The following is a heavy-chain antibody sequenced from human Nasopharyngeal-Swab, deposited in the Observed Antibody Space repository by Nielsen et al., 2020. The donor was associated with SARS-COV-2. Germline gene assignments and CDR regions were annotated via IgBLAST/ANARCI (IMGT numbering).Heavy chain of an antibody. CDR2: IYYSGST. J-gene: IGHJ3*02. D-gene: IGHD2-2*01. CDR3: ARHPGYCSSTSCYAGPNAFDI. Sequence: SETLSLTCTVSGGSISSSSYYWGWIRQPPGKGLEWIGSIYYSGSTYYNPSLKSRVTISVATSKNQFSLKLSSVTAADTAVYYCARHPGYCSSTSCYAGPNAFDIWGQGTMVTVSS. CDR1: GGSISSSSYY. V-gene: IGHV4-39*01.